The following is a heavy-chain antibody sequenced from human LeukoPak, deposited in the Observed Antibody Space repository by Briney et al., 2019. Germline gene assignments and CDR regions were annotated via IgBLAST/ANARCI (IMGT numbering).Heavy chain of an antibody. CDR3: ARGGYSYGYVSRSLDY. J-gene: IGHJ4*02. CDR1: GYTFTSYG. D-gene: IGHD5-18*01. V-gene: IGHV1-18*01. Sequence: ASVKVSCKASGYTFTSYGISWVRQAPGQGLEWMGWISAYNGSTNYAQKLQGRVTMTTDTSTSTAYMELRSLRSDDTAVYYCARGGYSYGYVSRSLDYWGQGTLVTVSS. CDR2: ISAYNGST.